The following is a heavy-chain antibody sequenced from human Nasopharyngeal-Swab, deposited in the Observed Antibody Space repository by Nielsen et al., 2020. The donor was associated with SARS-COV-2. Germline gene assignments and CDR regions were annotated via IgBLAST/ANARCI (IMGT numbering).Heavy chain of an antibody. Sequence: GESLKISCAASGFTFNTYTMSWVRQAPGKGLEWVSGISGSGGSTYYADSVKGRFTISRDNSKNTLYLQMNSLRAEDTAVYYCARELFDYWGQGTLVTVSS. CDR3: ARELFDY. J-gene: IGHJ4*02. CDR1: GFTFNTYT. V-gene: IGHV3-23*01. CDR2: ISGSGGST.